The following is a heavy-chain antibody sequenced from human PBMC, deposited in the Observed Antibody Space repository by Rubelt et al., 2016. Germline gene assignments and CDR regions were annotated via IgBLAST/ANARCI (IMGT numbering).Heavy chain of an antibody. D-gene: IGHD6-6*01. CDR1: GGSISSGNYY. V-gene: IGHV4-39*07. J-gene: IGHJ4*02. CDR3: ARGVLAARPCDY. Sequence: QLQLQESGPGLVKPSETLSLTCSVSGGSISSGNYYWGWIRQPPGKGLEWIGSIYYSGSTYYNPSLKSRVTISADTSKNQFSLKRTSVTAADTAGYYCARGVLAARPCDYWGQGTLVTVS. CDR2: IYYSGST.